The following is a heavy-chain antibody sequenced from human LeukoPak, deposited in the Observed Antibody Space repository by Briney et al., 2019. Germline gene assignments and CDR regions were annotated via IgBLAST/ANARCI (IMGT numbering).Heavy chain of an antibody. V-gene: IGHV3-23*01. CDR2: ISGSGGNT. CDR3: ARDIVTVQLLCTGGAFDY. J-gene: IGHJ4*02. Sequence: GGSLRLSCAASGFTFSSYAMSWVRQAPGKGLEWVSAISGSGGNTYYADSVKGRFTISRDNAKNSLYLQMNSLRAEDTAVYYCARDIVTVQLLCTGGAFDYWGQGTLVTVSS. D-gene: IGHD2-8*02. CDR1: GFTFSSYA.